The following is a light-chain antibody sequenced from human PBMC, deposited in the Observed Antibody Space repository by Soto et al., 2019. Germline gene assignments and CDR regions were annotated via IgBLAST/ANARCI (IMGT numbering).Light chain of an antibody. J-gene: IGLJ1*01. CDR1: SSDVGGYNY. V-gene: IGLV2-14*01. CDR2: EVS. CDR3: SSYRSISTL. Sequence: QSALTQPASVSGSPGQSITISCTGTSSDVGGYNYVSWYQQHPGKAPKLMIYEVSDRPSGICSSFSGSKSGNTASLTISGLHTVDEADSYCSSYRSISTLFGSGTKVSVI.